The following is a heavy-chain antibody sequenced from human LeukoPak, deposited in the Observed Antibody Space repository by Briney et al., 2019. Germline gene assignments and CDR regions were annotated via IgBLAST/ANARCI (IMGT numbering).Heavy chain of an antibody. CDR3: ATGYSGPDAFDI. Sequence: SETLSLTCTVSGGSVSSGSYYWSWIRQPPGKGLEWIGYIYYSGSTDYNPSLKSRVTISVDTSKNQFSLRLSSVTAADTAVYYCATGYSGPDAFDIWGQGTMVTVSS. CDR1: GGSVSSGSYY. J-gene: IGHJ3*02. D-gene: IGHD5-12*01. CDR2: IYYSGST. V-gene: IGHV4-61*01.